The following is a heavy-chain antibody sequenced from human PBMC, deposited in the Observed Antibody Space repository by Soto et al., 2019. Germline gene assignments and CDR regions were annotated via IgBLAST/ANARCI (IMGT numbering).Heavy chain of an antibody. V-gene: IGHV1-18*01. CDR2: ISAYNGNT. CDR1: GYTFTSYG. D-gene: IGHD4-17*01. Sequence: ASVKVSWKASGYTFTSYGISWVRQAPGLGLEWMGWISAYNGNTNYAQKLQGRVTMTTDTSTSTAYMELRSLRSDDTAVYYCARFDYGDFYYYYGMDVWGQGTTVTVSS. J-gene: IGHJ6*02. CDR3: ARFDYGDFYYYYGMDV.